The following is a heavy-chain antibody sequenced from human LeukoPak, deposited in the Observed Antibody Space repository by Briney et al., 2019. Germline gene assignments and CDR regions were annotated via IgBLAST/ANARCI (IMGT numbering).Heavy chain of an antibody. CDR2: INPNNGDT. Sequence: ASVKVSCKVSGYTLTELSMHWVRQAPGQGLEWMGWINPNNGDTYSAQKFQGRVIMTRDTSITTAYMELRRLRSDDTAVYYCARGGYSGTEKPNDYWGPGTLVTVSS. CDR1: GYTLTELS. CDR3: ARGGYSGTEKPNDY. V-gene: IGHV1-2*02. D-gene: IGHD5-12*01. J-gene: IGHJ4*02.